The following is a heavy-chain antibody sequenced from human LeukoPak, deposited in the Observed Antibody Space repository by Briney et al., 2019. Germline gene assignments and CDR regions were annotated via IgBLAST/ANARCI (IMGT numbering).Heavy chain of an antibody. D-gene: IGHD3-10*02. CDR3: ARQAGNGRGLYYYYYLDV. CDR2: IDYRGNT. J-gene: IGHJ6*03. CDR1: GGSISSGNYY. Sequence: ASETLSLTCTVSGGSISSGNYYWAWIRQPPGKGLQWIGSIDYRGNTYYNPSLTSRVTTSVDTSKNQFSLKLNSVTAADTAVYYCARQAGNGRGLYYYYYLDVWGKGTTVTVSS. V-gene: IGHV4-39*01.